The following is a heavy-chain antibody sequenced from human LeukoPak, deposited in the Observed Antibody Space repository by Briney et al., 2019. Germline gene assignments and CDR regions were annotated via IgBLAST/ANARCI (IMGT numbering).Heavy chain of an antibody. D-gene: IGHD1-1*01. V-gene: IGHV1-24*01. CDR2: FDPEDGET. CDR1: GYTLTELS. J-gene: IGHJ6*03. CDR3: ARYSYYYYYMDV. Sequence: ASVKVSCKVSGYTLTELSMHWVRQAPGKGLEWMGGFDPEDGETIYAQKFQGRVTMTEDTSTDTAYMELSSLRSEDTAVYYCARYSYYYYYMDVWGKGTTVTVSS.